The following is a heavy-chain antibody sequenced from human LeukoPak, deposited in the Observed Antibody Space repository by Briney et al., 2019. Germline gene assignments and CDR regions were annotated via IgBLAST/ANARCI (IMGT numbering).Heavy chain of an antibody. CDR2: FYPGDSDT. V-gene: IGHV5-51*01. D-gene: IGHD3-10*01. Sequence: GYPKISCYGSGYSFTSYWIGLVRQMPGKGLEWMGIFYPGDSDTRYSPSFQGQVTISADKSISTAYLQWSSLKASDTAMYYCARRAHGSGSYFEDYWGQGTLVTVSS. CDR3: ARRAHGSGSYFEDY. J-gene: IGHJ4*02. CDR1: GYSFTSYW.